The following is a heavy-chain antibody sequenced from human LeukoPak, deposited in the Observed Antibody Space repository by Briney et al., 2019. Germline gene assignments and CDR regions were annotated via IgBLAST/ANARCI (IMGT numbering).Heavy chain of an antibody. CDR3: TTEVDSSSSPHYFDY. D-gene: IGHD6-13*01. CDR2: IKSKTDGGTT. Sequence: GGSLRLSCAASGFTFSNAWMSWVRQAPGKGLEWVGRIKSKTDGGTTDYAAPVKGRFTISRDDSKNTLYLQMNSLKTEDTAVYYCTTEVDSSSSPHYFDYWGQGTLVTVSS. V-gene: IGHV3-15*01. J-gene: IGHJ4*02. CDR1: GFTFSNAW.